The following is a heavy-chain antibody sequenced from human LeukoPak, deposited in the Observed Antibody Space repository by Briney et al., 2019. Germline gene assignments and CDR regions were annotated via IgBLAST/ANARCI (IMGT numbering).Heavy chain of an antibody. CDR2: SNPSGGST. J-gene: IGHJ3*02. Sequence: ASVKVSCKASVYTFTSYYMHWVRQAPGQGLEWMGISNPSGGSTSYAQKFQGRVTMTRDTSTSTVYTELSSLRSEDTAVYYCARLTGELLRSLHAFDIWGQGTMVTVSS. CDR1: VYTFTSYY. CDR3: ARLTGELLRSLHAFDI. V-gene: IGHV1-46*01. D-gene: IGHD1-26*01.